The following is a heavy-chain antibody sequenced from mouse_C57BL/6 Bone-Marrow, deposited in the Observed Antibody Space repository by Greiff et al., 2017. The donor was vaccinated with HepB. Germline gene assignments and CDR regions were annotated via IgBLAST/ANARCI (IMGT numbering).Heavy chain of an antibody. D-gene: IGHD2-1*01. V-gene: IGHV1-81*01. J-gene: IGHJ1*03. Sequence: QVQLQQSGAELARPGASVKLSCKASGYTFTSYGISWVKQRTGQGLEWIGEIYPRSGNTYYNEKFKGKATLTADKSSSTAYMELRSLTSEDSAVYLCTRSHVYYGPGWYFDVWGTGTTVTVSS. CDR1: GYTFTSYG. CDR3: TRSHVYYGPGWYFDV. CDR2: IYPRSGNT.